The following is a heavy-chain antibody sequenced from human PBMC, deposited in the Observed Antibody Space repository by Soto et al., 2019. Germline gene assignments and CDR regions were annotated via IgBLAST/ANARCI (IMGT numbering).Heavy chain of an antibody. J-gene: IGHJ4*02. D-gene: IGHD2-2*01. V-gene: IGHV1-69*01. CDR3: ARGRYQPPVGIYFDS. Sequence: QVQLVQSGAEVKKPGSSVKVSCKASGDAFTNYIFDWVRQAPGQGLEWMGGIIPMFGTPKYAQTIQDRVTISAHVSTGTAYLELTSLRFDDTAVYYCARGRYQPPVGIYFDSWGEGTRVTVSS. CDR1: GDAFTNYI. CDR2: IIPMFGTP.